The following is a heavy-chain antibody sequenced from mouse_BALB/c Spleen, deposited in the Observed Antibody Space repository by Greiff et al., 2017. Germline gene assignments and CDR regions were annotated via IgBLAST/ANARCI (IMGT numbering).Heavy chain of an antibody. CDR2: INPSNGRT. Sequence: QVQLQQPGAELVKPGASVKLSCKASGYTFTSYWMHWVKQRPGQGLEWIGEINPSNGRTNYNEKFKSKATLTVDKSSSTAYMQLSSLTSEDSAVYYCARGGYGSSYGYWGQGTLVTVSA. V-gene: IGHV1S81*02. D-gene: IGHD1-1*01. CDR3: ARGGYGSSYGY. CDR1: GYTFTSYW. J-gene: IGHJ3*01.